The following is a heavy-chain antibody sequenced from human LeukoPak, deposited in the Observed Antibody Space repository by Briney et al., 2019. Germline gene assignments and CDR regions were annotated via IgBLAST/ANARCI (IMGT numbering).Heavy chain of an antibody. CDR1: GFTFSSYW. CDR2: IKQDGSEK. J-gene: IGHJ4*02. D-gene: IGHD3-3*01. Sequence: SGGSLRLSCAASGFTFSSYWMSWVRQAPGKGLGWVANIKQDGSEKYYVDSVKGRFTISRDNAKNSLYLQMNSLRAEDTAVYYCASQTGFKRFLEWLSIDYWGQGTLVTVSS. V-gene: IGHV3-7*01. CDR3: ASQTGFKRFLEWLSIDY.